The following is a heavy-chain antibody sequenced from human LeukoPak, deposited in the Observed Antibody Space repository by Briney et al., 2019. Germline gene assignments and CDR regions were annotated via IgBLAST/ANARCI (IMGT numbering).Heavy chain of an antibody. CDR1: GGSLSSYY. D-gene: IGHD5-18*01. CDR3: ARNYPLQLWFDY. Sequence: PSETLSLTCTVSGGSLSSYYWSWIRQPPGKGLEWIGYIYYSGSTNYNPSLKSRVTISVDTSKNQLSLKLSSVTAADTAVYYCARNYPLQLWFDYWGQGTLVTVSS. J-gene: IGHJ4*02. V-gene: IGHV4-59*08. CDR2: IYYSGST.